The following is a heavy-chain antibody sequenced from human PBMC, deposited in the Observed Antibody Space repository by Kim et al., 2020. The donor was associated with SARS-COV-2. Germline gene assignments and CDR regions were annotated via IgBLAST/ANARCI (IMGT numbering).Heavy chain of an antibody. V-gene: IGHV4-34*01. D-gene: IGHD2-2*01. J-gene: IGHJ4*02. Sequence: PSRKSRVTISVDTSKNQFSLKLSSVTAADTAVYYCARRGQVVPAAILDYWGQGTLVTVSS. CDR3: ARRGQVVPAAILDY.